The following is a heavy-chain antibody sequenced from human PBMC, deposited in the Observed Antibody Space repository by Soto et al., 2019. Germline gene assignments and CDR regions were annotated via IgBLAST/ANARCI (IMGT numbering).Heavy chain of an antibody. D-gene: IGHD2-2*01. CDR1: GYTFTSYY. V-gene: IGHV1-46*01. J-gene: IGHJ4*02. CDR3: ARDRSSSDY. Sequence: ASVKVSCKASGYTFTSYYMHWVRQAPGQGLEWMGMISPYDGKTDYAQKFQGRVTMTTDTSTSTAYMELRSLRSDDTAVYYCARDRSSSDYWGQGALVTVPS. CDR2: ISPYDGKT.